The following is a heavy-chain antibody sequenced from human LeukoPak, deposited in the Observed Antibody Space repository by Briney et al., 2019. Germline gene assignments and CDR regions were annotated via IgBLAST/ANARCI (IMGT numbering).Heavy chain of an antibody. CDR2: IIPIFGTA. D-gene: IGHD3-10*01. CDR3: ARDRHYYGSGSYYLGGYYFDY. CDR1: GGTFSSYA. V-gene: IGHV1-69*05. J-gene: IGHJ4*02. Sequence: SVKVSCKASGGTFSSYAISWVRQAPGQGLEWMGRIIPIFGTANYAQKFQGRVTITTDGSTSTAYMELSSLRSGDTAVYYFARDRHYYGSGSYYLGGYYFDYWGQGTLVTVSS.